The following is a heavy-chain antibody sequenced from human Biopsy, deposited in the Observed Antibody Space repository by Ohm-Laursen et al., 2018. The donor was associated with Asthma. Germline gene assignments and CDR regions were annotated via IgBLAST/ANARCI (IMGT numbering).Heavy chain of an antibody. V-gene: IGHV1-18*01. CDR1: GYTFNSAG. J-gene: IGHJ6*02. Sequence: SVKASCKASGYTFNSAGITWVRQAPGQGLEWMGWISVYNGNTKVAQKLQDRVTMITDTSTSTAYMELSSLRSDDTAVYFCARAVDYSHYYGIDVWGQGTTVTVS. CDR2: ISVYNGNT. CDR3: ARAVDYSHYYGIDV. D-gene: IGHD3-10*01.